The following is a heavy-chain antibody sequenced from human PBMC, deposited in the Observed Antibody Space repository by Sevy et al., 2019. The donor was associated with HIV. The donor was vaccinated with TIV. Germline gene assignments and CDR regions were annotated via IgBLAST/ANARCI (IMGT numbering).Heavy chain of an antibody. CDR1: GFPFSNYN. Sequence: GGSLRLSCAASGFPFSNYNMNWVRQTPGRGLEWVSYISRRSSTIYYADSVKGRFTISRDNDQSSLYLQMNALRDEDNAVYYCAGRTPFTAYNDFWGQGTLVTVSS. CDR2: ISRRSSTI. D-gene: IGHD3-16*01. CDR3: AGRTPFTAYNDF. J-gene: IGHJ4*02. V-gene: IGHV3-48*02.